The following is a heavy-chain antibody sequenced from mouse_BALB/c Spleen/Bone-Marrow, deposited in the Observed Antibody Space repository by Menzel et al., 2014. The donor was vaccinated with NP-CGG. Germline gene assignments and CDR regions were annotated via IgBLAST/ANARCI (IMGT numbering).Heavy chain of an antibody. V-gene: IGHV1-9*01. J-gene: IGHJ2*01. CDR2: ILPGSGST. CDR3: ARGAYYGNYFDY. Sequence: VQLQQSGAELMKPGASVKISCKATGYTFSSYWLEWVKQRPGHGLEWIGEILPGSGSTNYNEKFKGKATFTADTSSNTAYMQLSSLTSEDSAVYYCARGAYYGNYFDYWGQGTTLTVSS. CDR1: GYTFSSYW. D-gene: IGHD2-10*01.